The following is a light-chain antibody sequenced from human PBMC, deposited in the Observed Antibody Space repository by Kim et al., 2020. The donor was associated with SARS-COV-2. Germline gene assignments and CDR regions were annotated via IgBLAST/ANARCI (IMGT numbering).Light chain of an antibody. V-gene: IGLV1-40*01. Sequence: QRVNISCTGSRSNIGAGYDVHWYQQLPGAAPKVLIYGNSNRPSGVPDRFSGSRSGTSASLAITGLQAEDEADYYCQSYDSSLSGYVFGTGTKVTVL. CDR3: QSYDSSLSGYV. CDR1: RSNIGAGYD. CDR2: GNS. J-gene: IGLJ1*01.